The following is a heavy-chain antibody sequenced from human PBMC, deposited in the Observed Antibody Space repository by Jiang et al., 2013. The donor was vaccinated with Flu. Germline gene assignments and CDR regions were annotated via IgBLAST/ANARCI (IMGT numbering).Heavy chain of an antibody. CDR3: ARSPPPSYYGVGPPSWFDP. V-gene: IGHV4-59*08. J-gene: IGHJ5*02. D-gene: IGHD3-10*01. CDR1: GGSINDYY. Sequence: GPGLVKPSETLSLTCTVSGGSINDYYWSWIRQSPGTGLEWIGYIYYTGSTNYNPSLRSRVTISVDTSKNQVSLKLSSVTAADTAVYYCARSPPPSYYGVGPPSWFDPWGQGPW. CDR2: IYYTGST.